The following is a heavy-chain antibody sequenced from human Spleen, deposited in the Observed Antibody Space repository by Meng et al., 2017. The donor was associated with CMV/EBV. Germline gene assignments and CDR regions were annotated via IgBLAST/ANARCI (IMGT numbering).Heavy chain of an antibody. CDR1: GYTFSGYY. Sequence: ASVKVSCKASGYTFSGYYLHWVRQAPGQGLEWMGWITPGSDDTNYAQKFQGWVTMTTDTSITTAYMELNRLKSDDTAVYYCAIGTLGTPFFDFWCQGTLVTVSS. CDR2: ITPGSDDT. V-gene: IGHV1-2*04. D-gene: IGHD6-13*01. J-gene: IGHJ4*02. CDR3: AIGTLGTPFFDF.